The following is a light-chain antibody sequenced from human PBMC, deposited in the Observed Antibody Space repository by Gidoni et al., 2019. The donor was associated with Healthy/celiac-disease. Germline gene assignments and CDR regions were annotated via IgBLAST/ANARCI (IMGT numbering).Light chain of an antibody. CDR3: QQYGSSPPAVT. CDR2: GAS. J-gene: IGKJ2*01. Sequence: EIVLTQSPGTLSLSPGERATLSCRASQSVSSSYLAWYQQKPGQAPRLLSYGASSRATGIPDRFSGSGSGTDFTLTISRLEAEDFAVYYCQQYGSSPPAVTFGQGTKLEIK. CDR1: QSVSSSY. V-gene: IGKV3-20*01.